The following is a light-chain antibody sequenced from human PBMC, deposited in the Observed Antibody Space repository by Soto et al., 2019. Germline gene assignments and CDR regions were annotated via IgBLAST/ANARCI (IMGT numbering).Light chain of an antibody. CDR3: CSYAGSYTFGA. J-gene: IGLJ2*01. CDR1: SSDVGGYNY. CDR2: DVS. Sequence: QSALTQPRSVSGSPGQSVTISCTGTSSDVGGYNYVSWYQQHPGKAPKLMIYDVSQRPSGVPDRFSGSKSANTASLTIFGLQTDDEADYYCCSYAGSYTFGAFGGGTKLTVL. V-gene: IGLV2-11*01.